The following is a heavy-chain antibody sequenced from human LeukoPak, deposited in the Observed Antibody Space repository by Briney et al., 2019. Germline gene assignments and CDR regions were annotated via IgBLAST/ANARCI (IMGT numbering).Heavy chain of an antibody. J-gene: IGHJ4*02. D-gene: IGHD3-22*01. Sequence: SETLSLTCTVSGGSISSGDYYRNWIRQPPGKGLEWIGYIYYRGSTFYNPSLKSRVTISVDTSKNQFSLKLSSVTAADTAVYYCAREASNYDSSGYFDYWGQGTLVTVSS. CDR2: IYYRGST. CDR3: AREASNYDSSGYFDY. V-gene: IGHV4-30-4*01. CDR1: GGSISSGDYY.